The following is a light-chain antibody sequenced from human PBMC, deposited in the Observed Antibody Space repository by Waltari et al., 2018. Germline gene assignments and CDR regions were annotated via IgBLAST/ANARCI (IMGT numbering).Light chain of an antibody. CDR2: AAS. CDR1: KSISSY. V-gene: IGKV1-39*01. J-gene: IGKJ1*01. CDR3: QPSYSTLTWT. Sequence: DIQMTQSPSSLSASVGDRVTITCRASKSISSYLNWYQQKPGKAPKLLIYAASSLQSGVPSRFSGSGSGTDFTLTISSLQPEDFATYYCQPSYSTLTWTFGQGTKVEIK.